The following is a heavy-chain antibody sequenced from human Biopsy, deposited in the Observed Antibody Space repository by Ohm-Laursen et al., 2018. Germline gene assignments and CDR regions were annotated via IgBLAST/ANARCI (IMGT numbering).Heavy chain of an antibody. D-gene: IGHD3-22*01. CDR1: GESFNGYY. V-gene: IGHV4-34*01. CDR3: VRGVDYYDPYHYYALDV. CDR2: INHSGRT. Sequence: TLSLTCAVYGESFNGYYWSWIRQTPGKGLEWIGEINHSGRTNYNPSLKSRVTISVDTSKSQFSLKMRSVTAADTAVYYCVRGVDYYDPYHYYALDVWGQGTTVTVSS. J-gene: IGHJ6*02.